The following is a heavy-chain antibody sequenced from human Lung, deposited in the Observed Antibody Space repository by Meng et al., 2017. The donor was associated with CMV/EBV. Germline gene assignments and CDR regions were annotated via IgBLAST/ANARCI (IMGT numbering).Heavy chain of an antibody. Sequence: LTCAASGFTFSAYAMNWVRQTPGKGLEWVSSISTTSTYIYYSDSVKGRFTISRDNAKNSLYLQMSSLRAEDTALYYCARSWDGMDVWGQGTTVTGAS. CDR3: ARSWDGMDV. V-gene: IGHV3-21*04. D-gene: IGHD3-16*01. J-gene: IGHJ6*02. CDR2: ISTTSTYI. CDR1: GFTFSAYA.